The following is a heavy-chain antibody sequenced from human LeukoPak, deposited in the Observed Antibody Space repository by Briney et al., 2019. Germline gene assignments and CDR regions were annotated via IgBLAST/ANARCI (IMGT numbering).Heavy chain of an antibody. CDR1: VYTFTNFY. D-gene: IGHD3-9*01. CDR2: MNPNSGNT. V-gene: IGHV1-8*02. CDR3: AREGTHYDILTGYYNGNWFDP. Sequence: ASVKVSCKASVYTFTNFYIHWVRQAPGQGLEWMGWMNPNSGNTGYAQKFQGRVTMTRNTSISTAYMELSSLRSEDTAVYYCAREGTHYDILTGYYNGNWFDPWGQGTLVTVSS. J-gene: IGHJ5*02.